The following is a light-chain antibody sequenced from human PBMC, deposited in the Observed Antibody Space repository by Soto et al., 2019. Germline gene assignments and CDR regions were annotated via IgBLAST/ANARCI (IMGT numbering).Light chain of an antibody. CDR1: QSVSDTF. V-gene: IGKV3-20*01. J-gene: IGKJ1*01. Sequence: EIVLTQSPGTLSLSPGERVTLSCRVSQSVSDTFIAWYQQRPGQSPRLLIYVGFYRATGIPDRFTGSGSGTDCTPTIKRLEREDLGMYYCQQYGTSPLPFGQGTRL. CDR3: QQYGTSPLP. CDR2: VGF.